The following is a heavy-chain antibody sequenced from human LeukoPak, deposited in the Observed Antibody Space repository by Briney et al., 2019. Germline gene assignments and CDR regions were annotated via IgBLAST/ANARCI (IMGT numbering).Heavy chain of an antibody. CDR1: GYTFTSYG. V-gene: IGHV1-2*06. J-gene: IGHJ4*02. D-gene: IGHD3-3*01. CDR3: ARGYYDFWSGYYLFDY. Sequence: ASVKVSCKASGYTFTSYGISWVRQAPGQGLEWMGRINPNSGGTNYAQKFQGRVTMTRDTSISTAYMELSRLRSDDTAVYYCARGYYDFWSGYYLFDYWGQGTLVTVSS. CDR2: INPNSGGT.